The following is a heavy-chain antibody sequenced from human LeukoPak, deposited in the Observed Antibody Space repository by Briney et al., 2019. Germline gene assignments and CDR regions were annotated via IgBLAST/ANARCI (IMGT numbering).Heavy chain of an antibody. D-gene: IGHD6-13*01. CDR1: GYTFTSYY. V-gene: IGHV1-2*02. J-gene: IGHJ2*01. Sequence: ASVKVSCKASGYTFTSYYMHWVRQAPGQGLEWMGWINPNSGGTNYAQKFQDRVTMTRDTSISTAYMELSRLRSDDTAVYYCARVYYSSSYDYWYFDLWGRGTLVTVSS. CDR2: INPNSGGT. CDR3: ARVYYSSSYDYWYFDL.